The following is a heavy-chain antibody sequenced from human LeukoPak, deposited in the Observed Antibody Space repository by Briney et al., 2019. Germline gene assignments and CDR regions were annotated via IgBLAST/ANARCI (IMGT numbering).Heavy chain of an antibody. CDR3: ARGGGSSYYNY. D-gene: IGHD1-26*01. CDR1: GGSISSSSYH. J-gene: IGHJ4*02. CDR2: IYSGGST. Sequence: ETLSLTCTVSGGSISSSSYHWGWIRQAPGMGLEWVSVIYSGGSTYYADSVKGRFSISRDNSKNTLYLQMNSLRGEDTAVYYCARGGGSSYYNYWGQGTLVTVSS. V-gene: IGHV3-66*01.